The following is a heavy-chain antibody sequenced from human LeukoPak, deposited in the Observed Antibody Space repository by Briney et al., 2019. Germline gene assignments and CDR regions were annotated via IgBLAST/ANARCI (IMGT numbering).Heavy chain of an antibody. J-gene: IGHJ4*02. CDR3: AKDIGGWSAGFDY. CDR1: GFTFDDYA. Sequence: GGSLRLSCAASGFTFDDYAMHWVRQAPGKGLEWVSGINWNSGSIGYADSVKGRFTISRDSAKNSLYLQMNSLRAEDTALYYCAKDIGGWSAGFDYWGQGTLVTVSS. CDR2: INWNSGSI. V-gene: IGHV3-9*01. D-gene: IGHD6-19*01.